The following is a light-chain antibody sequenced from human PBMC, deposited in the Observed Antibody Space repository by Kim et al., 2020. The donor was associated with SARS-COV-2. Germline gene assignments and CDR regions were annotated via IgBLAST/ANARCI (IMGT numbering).Light chain of an antibody. J-gene: IGLJ3*02. CDR3: QAWDSSKGV. CDR1: KLGDKY. Sequence: SGAPGQTASITCSGDKLGDKYACWYQQKPGQSPVLVIYQDNKRPSGIPERFSGSNSGNTATLTISGTQAMDEADYYCQAWDSSKGVFGGGTQLTVL. V-gene: IGLV3-1*01. CDR2: QDN.